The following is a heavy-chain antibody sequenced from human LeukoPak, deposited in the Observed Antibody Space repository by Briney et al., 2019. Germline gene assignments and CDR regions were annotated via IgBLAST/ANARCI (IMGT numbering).Heavy chain of an antibody. V-gene: IGHV3-48*03. D-gene: IGHD6-13*01. CDR1: GFTFSSYE. J-gene: IGHJ5*02. Sequence: GGSLRLSCAASGFTFSSYEMNWVRQAPGKGLEWVSYISSSGSTIYYADSVKGRFTISRDNAKNSLYLQMNSLRAEDTAVYYCARGVYLAAAGTRHWFDPWGQGTLVTVS. CDR2: ISSSGSTI. CDR3: ARGVYLAAAGTRHWFDP.